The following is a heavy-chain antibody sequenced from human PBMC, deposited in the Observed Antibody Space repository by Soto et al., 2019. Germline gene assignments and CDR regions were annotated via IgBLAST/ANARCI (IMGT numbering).Heavy chain of an antibody. CDR2: IYYSGST. J-gene: IGHJ4*02. CDR3: ARADRTLYDSSGYYHY. Sequence: QVQLQESGQGLVKPSQTLSLTCTVSGGSISSGGYYWSWIRQHPGKGPEWIGYIYYSGSTYYNPSLKSRVTISVDTSKNQFHLKLSSVTAADTAVYYYARADRTLYDSSGYYHYWGQGTLVTVSS. CDR1: GGSISSGGYY. V-gene: IGHV4-31*03. D-gene: IGHD3-22*01.